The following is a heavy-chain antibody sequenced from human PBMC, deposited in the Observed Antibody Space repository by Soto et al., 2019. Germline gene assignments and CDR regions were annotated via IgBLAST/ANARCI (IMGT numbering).Heavy chain of an antibody. V-gene: IGHV3-33*08. Sequence: PGGSLRLSCTASGFTFSSLVMNWVRQAPGKGLEWVALIWYDGSKEYYADSVKGRFTISRDDSKNTVYLQMDSLRAEDTAVYYCTREGTFGSGSNEAWFDPWGQGTLVTVSS. D-gene: IGHD6-25*01. CDR2: IWYDGSKE. J-gene: IGHJ5*02. CDR3: TREGTFGSGSNEAWFDP. CDR1: GFTFSSLV.